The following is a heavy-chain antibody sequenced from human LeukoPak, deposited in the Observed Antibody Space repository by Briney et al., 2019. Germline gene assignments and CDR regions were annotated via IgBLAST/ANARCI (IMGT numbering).Heavy chain of an antibody. Sequence: QAGGSLRLSCAASGFTFSSYSMNWVRQAPGKGPEWVSAISGSGGSTYYPDSVKGRFTISRDNSKNTLYLQMNSLRAEDTAVYYCAKVDDYVWGSYRSFDYWGQGTLVTVSS. CDR1: GFTFSSYS. CDR3: AKVDDYVWGSYRSFDY. CDR2: ISGSGGST. D-gene: IGHD3-16*02. V-gene: IGHV3-23*01. J-gene: IGHJ4*02.